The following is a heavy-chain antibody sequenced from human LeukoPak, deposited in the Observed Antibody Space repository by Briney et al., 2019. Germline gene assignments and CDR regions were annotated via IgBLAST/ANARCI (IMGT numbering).Heavy chain of an antibody. CDR1: GFTFNSFP. Sequence: GGSLRLSCAVSGFTFNSFPLSWVRQAPGKGLEWVSGNNPSSGGTYYADSVKGRFTISRDNSKNTLYLQMNSLRAEDTAVYYCAKGRCSGGSCYGRGFDYWGQGTLVTVSS. D-gene: IGHD2-15*01. CDR2: NNPSSGGT. V-gene: IGHV3-23*01. J-gene: IGHJ4*02. CDR3: AKGRCSGGSCYGRGFDY.